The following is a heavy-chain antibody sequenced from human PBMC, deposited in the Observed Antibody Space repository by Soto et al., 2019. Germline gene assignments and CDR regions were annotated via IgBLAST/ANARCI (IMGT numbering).Heavy chain of an antibody. CDR3: AGWDSPDSSGFYDPLDV. CDR2: VNPNTAYT. D-gene: IGHD3-22*01. Sequence: ASVKVSFKTCGYTFSTYYINWLRQAPGQGLEWMGIVNPNTAYTSYAQKFQGRVTMTRDTSTSTVYMELSSLTSEDTAVYFCAGWDSPDSSGFYDPLDVWGQGTMVTVSS. J-gene: IGHJ3*01. V-gene: IGHV1-46*01. CDR1: GYTFSTYY.